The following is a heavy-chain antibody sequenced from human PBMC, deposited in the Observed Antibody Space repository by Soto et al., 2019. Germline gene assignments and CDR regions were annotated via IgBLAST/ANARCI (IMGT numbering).Heavy chain of an antibody. CDR3: ARAQDHPYGDYGANRGHGAAFDI. Sequence: ASVKVSCKASGGTFSSYAISWVRQAPGQGLEWMGGIIPIFGTANYAQKFQGRVTITAGESTSTAYMELSSLRSEDTAVYYCARAQDHPYGDYGANRGHGAAFDIWGQGTMVTVSS. CDR2: IIPIFGTA. V-gene: IGHV1-69*13. CDR1: GGTFSSYA. J-gene: IGHJ3*02. D-gene: IGHD4-17*01.